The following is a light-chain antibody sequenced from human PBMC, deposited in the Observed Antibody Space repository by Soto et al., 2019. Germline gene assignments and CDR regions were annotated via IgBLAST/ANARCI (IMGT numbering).Light chain of an antibody. CDR3: QQYDSSPRT. J-gene: IGKJ1*01. CDR1: QSVSSSY. V-gene: IGKV3-20*01. Sequence: EIVLTQSPGTLSLSPGERATLSCRASQSVSSSYLAWYQQKPGQAPRLLIYRTSNRATGIPDRFSGSGSGTDFTLTIRRLEREDFAVYWCQQYDSSPRTFGQGTKVEIK. CDR2: RTS.